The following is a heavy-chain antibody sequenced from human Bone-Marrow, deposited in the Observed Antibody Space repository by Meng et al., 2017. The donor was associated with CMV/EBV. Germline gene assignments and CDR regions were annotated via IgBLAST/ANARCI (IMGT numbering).Heavy chain of an antibody. CDR2: IGTAGDT. J-gene: IGHJ3*02. Sequence: GGSLRLSCAASGFTFSSYDMHWVRQATGKGLEWVSAIGTAGDTYYADSVKGRFTISRDNSKNTLYLQMNSLRAEDTAVYYCARDLTGAGDAFDIWGQGTMVTVSS. CDR3: ARDLTGAGDAFDI. V-gene: IGHV3-13*01. CDR1: GFTFSSYD. D-gene: IGHD7-27*01.